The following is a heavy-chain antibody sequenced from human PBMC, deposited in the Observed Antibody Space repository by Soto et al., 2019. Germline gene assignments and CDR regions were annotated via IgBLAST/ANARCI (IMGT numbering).Heavy chain of an antibody. V-gene: IGHV4-31*03. D-gene: IGHD3-10*01. Sequence: SETLSLTCTVSGGSISSGGYYWSWIRQHPGKGLEWIGYIYYSGSPYYNPSLKSRVTISVDTSKNQFSLKLSSVTAADTAVYYCARGTIERIYYYGSGPDWFDPWGQGTLVTVSS. J-gene: IGHJ5*02. CDR3: ARGTIERIYYYGSGPDWFDP. CDR1: GGSISSGGYY. CDR2: IYYSGSP.